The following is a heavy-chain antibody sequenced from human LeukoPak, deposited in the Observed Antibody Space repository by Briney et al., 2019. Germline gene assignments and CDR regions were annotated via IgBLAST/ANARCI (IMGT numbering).Heavy chain of an antibody. CDR3: ARGVEPRLDYYYYYYMDV. Sequence: SVKVSCKATGGTFSSYAISWVRQAPGQGLEWMGGIIPIFGTANYAQKFQGRVTITTDESTSTAYMELSSLRSEDTAVYYCARGVEPRLDYYYYYYMDVWGKGTTVTVS. CDR2: IIPIFGTA. J-gene: IGHJ6*03. V-gene: IGHV1-69*05. CDR1: GGTFSSYA. D-gene: IGHD1-14*01.